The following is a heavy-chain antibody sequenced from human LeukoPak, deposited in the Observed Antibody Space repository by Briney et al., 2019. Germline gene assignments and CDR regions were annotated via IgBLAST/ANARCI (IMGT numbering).Heavy chain of an antibody. V-gene: IGHV3-23*01. CDR3: AKDLSSSSPYYFDY. J-gene: IGHJ4*02. CDR2: ISGSGGST. D-gene: IGHD6-6*01. Sequence: GGSLRLSCAASGFTFSNAWVSWVRQAPGKGLEWVSAISGSGGSTYYADSVKGRFTISRDNSKNTLYLQMNSLRAEDTAVYYCAKDLSSSSPYYFDYWGQGTLVTVSS. CDR1: GFTFSNAW.